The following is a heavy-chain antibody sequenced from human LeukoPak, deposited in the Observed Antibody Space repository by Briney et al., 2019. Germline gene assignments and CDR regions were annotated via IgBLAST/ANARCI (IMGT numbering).Heavy chain of an antibody. J-gene: IGHJ3*02. V-gene: IGHV4-39*01. CDR3: ARHWGTSGWYGGAFDI. CDR1: GGSISSSSYY. CDR2: IYFSGST. Sequence: SETLSLTCTVSGGSISSSSYYWGWIRQPPGKGLEWIGVIYFSGSTDYNPSLKSRVTMSVDTSKKEFSLQLSFVTAADTAVYYCARHWGTSGWYGGAFDIWGQGTMVTVSS. D-gene: IGHD6-19*01.